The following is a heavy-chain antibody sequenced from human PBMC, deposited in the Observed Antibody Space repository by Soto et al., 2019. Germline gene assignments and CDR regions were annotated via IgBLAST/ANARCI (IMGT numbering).Heavy chain of an antibody. Sequence: GESLKISCKGSGYSFTSYWIGWVRQMPGKGLEWMGIIYPGDSDTRYSPSFQGQVTISADKSISTAFLQWSSLMASEAAMYYCARQPFHGIAAAGTYETGLGYDAFDIWGQGTMVTVSS. CDR3: ARQPFHGIAAAGTYETGLGYDAFDI. J-gene: IGHJ3*02. CDR1: GYSFTSYW. V-gene: IGHV5-51*01. CDR2: IYPGDSDT. D-gene: IGHD6-13*01.